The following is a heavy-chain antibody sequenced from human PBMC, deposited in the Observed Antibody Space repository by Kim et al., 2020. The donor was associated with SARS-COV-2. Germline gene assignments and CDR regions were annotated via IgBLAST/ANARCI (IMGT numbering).Heavy chain of an antibody. V-gene: IGHV1-46*01. D-gene: IGHD6-13*01. J-gene: IGHJ4*02. CDR2: INPSGGST. Sequence: RQAPGQGLEGMGIINPSGGSTSYAQKFQGRVTMTRDTSTSTVYMELSSLRSEDTAVYYCARGRTFGIAAAGTDYWGQGTLVTVSS. CDR3: ARGRTFGIAAAGTDY.